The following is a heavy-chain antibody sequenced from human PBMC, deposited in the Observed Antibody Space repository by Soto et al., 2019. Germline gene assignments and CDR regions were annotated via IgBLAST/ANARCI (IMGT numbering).Heavy chain of an antibody. Sequence: QVQLVESGGDVVQPGRSLRLSCAASGFTFSNYALHWVRQAPGKSLEWVAVVSYDGSHIYYADSAKGRFTISRDNSKNTLHLQMTSLRPEDTAVYYCAGNMDTAMATYYYGLDVWAQGTTVTVSS. CDR3: AGNMDTAMATYYYGLDV. D-gene: IGHD5-18*01. J-gene: IGHJ6*02. CDR2: VSYDGSHI. CDR1: GFTFSNYA. V-gene: IGHV3-30-3*01.